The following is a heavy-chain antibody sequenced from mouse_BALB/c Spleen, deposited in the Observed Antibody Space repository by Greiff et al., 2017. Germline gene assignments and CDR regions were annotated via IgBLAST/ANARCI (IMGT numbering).Heavy chain of an antibody. CDR2: IDPENGDT. CDR1: GFNIKDYY. D-gene: IGHD1-1*01. J-gene: IGHJ4*01. Sequence: EVQLQQSGAELVRSGASVKLSCTASGFNIKDYYMHWVKQRPEQGLEWIGWIDPENGDTEYAPKFQGKATMTADTSSNTAHLQLSSLTSEDTAVYYCNALGSSGAMDYWGQGTSVTVSS. V-gene: IGHV14-4*02. CDR3: NALGSSGAMDY.